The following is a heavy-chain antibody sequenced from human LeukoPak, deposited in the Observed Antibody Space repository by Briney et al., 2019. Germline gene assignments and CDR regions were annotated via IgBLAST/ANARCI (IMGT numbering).Heavy chain of an antibody. V-gene: IGHV3-30*02. CDR1: GFTFSSYG. CDR3: AKADVRFYDY. D-gene: IGHD2/OR15-2a*01. Sequence: PGGSLRLSCAASGFTFSSYGMHWVRQAPGKGLEWVAFIRYDGSNKYYADSVKGRFTISRDNSKNTLYLQVNSLRAEDTAVYYCAKADVRFYDYWGQGTLVTVSS. CDR2: IRYDGSNK. J-gene: IGHJ4*02.